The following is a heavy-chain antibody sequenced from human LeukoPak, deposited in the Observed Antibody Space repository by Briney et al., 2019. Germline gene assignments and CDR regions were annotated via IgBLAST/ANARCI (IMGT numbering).Heavy chain of an antibody. CDR2: ISYDGSNK. V-gene: IGHV3-30-3*01. CDR1: GFTFSSYA. CDR3: ARSRLEGY. Sequence: GGSLRLSCAASGFTFSSYAMHWVRQAPGKGLEWVAVISYDGSNKYYADSVKGRFTISRDNSKNTLYLQMNSLRAEDTAVYYCARSRLEGYWGQGTLVTVSS. J-gene: IGHJ4*02. D-gene: IGHD1-1*01.